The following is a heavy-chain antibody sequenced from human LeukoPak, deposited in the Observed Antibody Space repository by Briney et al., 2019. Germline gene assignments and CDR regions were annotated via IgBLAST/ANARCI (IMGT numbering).Heavy chain of an antibody. CDR1: GGSISSYY. D-gene: IGHD6-19*01. V-gene: IGHV4-4*07. Sequence: KPSETLSLTCTVSGGSISSYYWSWIRQPAGKGLEWIGRIYTSGSTNYNPSLKSRVTMSVDTSKNQFSLKLSSVTAADTAVYYCARGREQWPTYYFDYWGQGTLVTVSS. CDR2: IYTSGST. CDR3: ARGREQWPTYYFDY. J-gene: IGHJ4*02.